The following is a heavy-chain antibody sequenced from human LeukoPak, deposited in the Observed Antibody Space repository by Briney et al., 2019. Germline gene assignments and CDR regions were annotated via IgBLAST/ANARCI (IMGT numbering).Heavy chain of an antibody. D-gene: IGHD6-13*01. Sequence: SETLSLTCTVSGGSISSGGYYWSWIRQHPGKGLEWIGYIYYGGSTYYNPSLKSRVTISVDTSKNQFSLKLSSVTAADTAVYYCATIAAAGTGAFDYWGQGTLVTVSS. CDR3: ATIAAAGTGAFDY. J-gene: IGHJ4*02. CDR1: GGSISSGGYY. V-gene: IGHV4-31*03. CDR2: IYYGGST.